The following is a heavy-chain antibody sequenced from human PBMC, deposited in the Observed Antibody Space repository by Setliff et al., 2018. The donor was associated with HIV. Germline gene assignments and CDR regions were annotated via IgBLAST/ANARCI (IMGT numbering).Heavy chain of an antibody. V-gene: IGHV1-46*01. CDR2: INPSGGTT. J-gene: IGHJ4*02. CDR1: GYSFSTYY. Sequence: ASVKVSCKASGYSFSTYYMHWVRQAPGQGLEWMGVINPSGGTTRYAQKFQGRVTMTRDTSTSTDYMELRSLTSDDTAVYYCARDLGYSAFDNFDYWGQGTLVTVSS. CDR3: ARDLGYSAFDNFDY. D-gene: IGHD5-12*01.